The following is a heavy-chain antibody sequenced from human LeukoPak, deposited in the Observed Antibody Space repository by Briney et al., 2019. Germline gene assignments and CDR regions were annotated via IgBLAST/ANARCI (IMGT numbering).Heavy chain of an antibody. J-gene: IGHJ4*02. CDR3: ASKRQWLYYFDY. V-gene: IGHV4-38-2*02. CDR2: IYHSGST. D-gene: IGHD6-19*01. CDR1: GYSISSGYY. Sequence: SETLSLTCTVSGYSISSGYYWGWIRQPPGKGLEWIGSIYHSGSTYYNPSLKSRVTISVDTSKNQFSLKLSSVTAADTAVYYCASKRQWLYYFDYWGQGTLVTVSS.